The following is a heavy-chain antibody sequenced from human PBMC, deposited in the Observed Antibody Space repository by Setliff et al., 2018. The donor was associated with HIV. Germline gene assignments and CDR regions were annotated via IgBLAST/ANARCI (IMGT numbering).Heavy chain of an antibody. CDR1: GGSFNGYS. J-gene: IGHJ4*02. Sequence: SETLSLTCAVYGGSFNGYSWTWIRQPPGKGLEWIGGINHSGSTNYNPSLKSRVTISVDTSKNQFSLKLSSVTAADTAVYYCAGRQPYYFDSSGWSQGTLVTVSS. V-gene: IGHV4-34*01. CDR3: AGRQPYYFDSSG. D-gene: IGHD3-22*01. CDR2: INHSGST.